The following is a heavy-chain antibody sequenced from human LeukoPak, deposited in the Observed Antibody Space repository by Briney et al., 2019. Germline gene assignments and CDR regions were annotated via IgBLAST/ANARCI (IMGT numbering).Heavy chain of an antibody. CDR1: GGSISSSSYY. V-gene: IGHV4-39*07. D-gene: IGHD4-11*01. J-gene: IGHJ4*01. Sequence: SETLSLTCTVSGGSISSSSYYWGWIRQPPGKGLEWIGSIYYSGSTYYNPSLKSRVTMSVDTSKNQSSLKLSSGTAADTAVYYCARGLLSTVEYWGQGTLVTVSS. CDR3: ARGLLSTVEY. CDR2: IYYSGST.